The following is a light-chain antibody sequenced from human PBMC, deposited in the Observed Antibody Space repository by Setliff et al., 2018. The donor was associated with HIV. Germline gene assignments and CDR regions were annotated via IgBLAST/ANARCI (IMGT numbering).Light chain of an antibody. J-gene: IGLJ1*01. V-gene: IGLV2-11*01. Sequence: QSVLTQPASVSGSPGQSITISCTGTSSDVGSYNLVSWYQQHPGKAPKLMIYDVNKRPSGVPDRFSGSKSGNTASLTISGLQAEDEADYYCCSYAGSYTYVFGTGTKATVL. CDR1: SSDVGSYNL. CDR3: CSYAGSYTYV. CDR2: DVN.